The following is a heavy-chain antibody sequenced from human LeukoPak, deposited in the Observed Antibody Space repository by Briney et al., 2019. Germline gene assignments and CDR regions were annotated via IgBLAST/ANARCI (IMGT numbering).Heavy chain of an antibody. CDR1: GYTFTTYD. D-gene: IGHD6-19*01. CDR2: MNPNSGYT. Sequence: ASVKVSCKASGYTFTTYDINWVRQATGQGLEWMGWMNPNSGYTGYAQKFQGRVTITRDTSISTAYMELSSLRSEDTAVYYCARVAGGIDYWGQGTLVTVSS. J-gene: IGHJ4*02. V-gene: IGHV1-8*03. CDR3: ARVAGGIDY.